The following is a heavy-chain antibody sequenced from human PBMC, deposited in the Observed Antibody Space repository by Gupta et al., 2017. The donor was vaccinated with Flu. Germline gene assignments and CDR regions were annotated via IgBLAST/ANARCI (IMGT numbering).Heavy chain of an antibody. V-gene: IGHV3-33*01. J-gene: IGHJ4*02. Sequence: PGKGLEWVAVIWYDGSNKYYVDSVKGRFTFSRDNSKNTLYLQMNSLRAEDTAVYFCARDRADFWSGYMAIDYWGQGTLVTVSS. CDR2: IWYDGSNK. CDR3: ARDRADFWSGYMAIDY. D-gene: IGHD3-3*01.